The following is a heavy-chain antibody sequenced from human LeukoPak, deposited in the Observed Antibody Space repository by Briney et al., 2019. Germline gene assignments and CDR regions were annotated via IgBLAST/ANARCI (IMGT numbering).Heavy chain of an antibody. D-gene: IGHD3-22*01. CDR3: ARALYYYDSSGYYSPNFDY. CDR2: IYTSGST. Sequence: SETLSLTCTVSGGSISSGSYYWSWIRQPAGKGLEWIGRIYTSGSTNYNPSLKSRVTISVDTSKNQFSLKLSSVTAADTALYYCARALYYYDSSGYYSPNFDYWGQGTLVTVSS. V-gene: IGHV4-61*02. CDR1: GGSISSGSYY. J-gene: IGHJ4*02.